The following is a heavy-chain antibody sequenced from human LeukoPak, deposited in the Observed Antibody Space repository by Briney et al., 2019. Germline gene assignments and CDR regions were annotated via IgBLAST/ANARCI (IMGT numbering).Heavy chain of an antibody. CDR1: GFTFSSYG. CDR3: ARVGTRSGWSGDFDY. V-gene: IGHV3-30*02. D-gene: IGHD6-19*01. Sequence: AGGSLRLSCAASGFTFSSYGMHWVRQAPGKGLEWVAFIRYDGSNKYHADSVKGRFTISRDNAKNSLYLQMNSLRAEDTAVYYCARVGTRSGWSGDFDYWGQGTLATVSS. CDR2: IRYDGSNK. J-gene: IGHJ4*02.